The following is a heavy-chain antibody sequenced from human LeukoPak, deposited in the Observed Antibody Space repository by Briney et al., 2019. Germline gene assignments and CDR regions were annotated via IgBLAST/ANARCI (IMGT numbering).Heavy chain of an antibody. J-gene: IGHJ4*02. Sequence: GGSLSLSSTASGFTFGEYSMSWFRQAPGKGLEWVGFIRSKAYGGTTEYAASVKGRFTISRDDSKSIAYLQMISLKTEDTAVYYCTRDPDDYVWGSYPYYWGQGAVVTVSS. D-gene: IGHD3-16*02. CDR1: GFTFGEYS. V-gene: IGHV3-49*03. CDR2: IRSKAYGGTT. CDR3: TRDPDDYVWGSYPYY.